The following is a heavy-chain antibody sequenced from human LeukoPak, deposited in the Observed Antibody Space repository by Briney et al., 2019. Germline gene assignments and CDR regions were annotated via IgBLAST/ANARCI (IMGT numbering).Heavy chain of an antibody. CDR3: ARAPKRAASRHGDV. V-gene: IGHV4-59*08. D-gene: IGHD6-25*01. J-gene: IGHJ6*04. CDR2: VYKNGHL. Sequence: SETLSLTCSVSGDSTTNYYCSWIRQSPGKGLEWLAYVYKNGHLDYNPSLRSRVTISVDTSKNQFSLKLSSVTAADTAVYYCARAPKRAASRHGDVWGKGTTVTVSS. CDR1: GDSTTNYY.